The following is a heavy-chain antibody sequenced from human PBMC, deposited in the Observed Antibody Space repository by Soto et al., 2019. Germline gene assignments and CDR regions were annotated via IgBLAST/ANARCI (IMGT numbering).Heavy chain of an antibody. CDR2: IGGSGVST. J-gene: IGHJ3*02. V-gene: IGHV3-23*01. CDR1: GFTFSSYT. CDR3: AKDSYGSGSPDAFHI. D-gene: IGHD3-10*01. Sequence: GGSLRLSCAASGFTFSSYTMSWVRQAPGKGLEWVSGIGGSGVSTYYADSVKGRFTISRDNSKNTLYVQMNSLRAEDTAVYYCAKDSYGSGSPDAFHIWGQGTMVTVSS.